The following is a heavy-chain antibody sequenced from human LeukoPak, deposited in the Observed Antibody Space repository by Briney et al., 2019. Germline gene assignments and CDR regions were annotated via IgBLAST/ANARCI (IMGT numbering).Heavy chain of an antibody. CDR1: GGTFSSYA. CDR3: ARGGYGDYGGYFDY. CDR2: IIPIFGTA. Sequence: SVKVSCKASGGTFSSYAISWVRQAPGQGLEWMGGIIPIFGTANYAQKFQGRVTITADESTSTAYMELSSLRSEDTAVYYCARGGYGDYGGYFDYWGQGTLVTVSS. J-gene: IGHJ4*02. D-gene: IGHD4-17*01. V-gene: IGHV1-69*01.